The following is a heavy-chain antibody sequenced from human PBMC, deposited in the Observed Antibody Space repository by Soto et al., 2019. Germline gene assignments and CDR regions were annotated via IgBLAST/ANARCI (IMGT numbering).Heavy chain of an antibody. Sequence: SLTLSLTCGVSDGSSSNYYWSWIRQPPGKGLEWIGYIYSSGSTNYNPSLKSRVTISVDTSKNQFSLKLRSVTAADTAVYYCATRANYYDSSGYYDYSIFDYWGQGTLVTVSS. CDR3: ATRANYYDSSGYYDYSIFDY. D-gene: IGHD3-22*01. J-gene: IGHJ4*02. CDR1: DGSSSNYY. V-gene: IGHV4-59*08. CDR2: IYSSGST.